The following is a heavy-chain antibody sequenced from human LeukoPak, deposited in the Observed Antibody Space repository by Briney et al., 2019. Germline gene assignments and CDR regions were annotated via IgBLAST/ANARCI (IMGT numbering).Heavy chain of an antibody. J-gene: IGHJ5*02. CDR1: GYTFTSYY. D-gene: IGHD5-12*01. Sequence: ASVKVSCKASGYTFTSYYMHWVRQAPGQGLEWMGIINPSGGSTSYAQKFQGRVTMTRDTSTSTVYMELSSLRSEDTAVYYRARSGYNRRGWFDPWGQGTLVTVSS. V-gene: IGHV1-46*01. CDR2: INPSGGST. CDR3: ARSGYNRRGWFDP.